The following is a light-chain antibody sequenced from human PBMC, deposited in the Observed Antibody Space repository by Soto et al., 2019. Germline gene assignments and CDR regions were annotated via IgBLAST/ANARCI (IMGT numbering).Light chain of an antibody. V-gene: IGKV3-15*01. CDR2: GAS. J-gene: IGKJ2*01. CDR1: ESVSSN. Sequence: EIGMTQSPATLSVSPVERVTVSCSASESVSSNLAWYQQKAGQAPRLLIYGASTRATGIPARLSGSGSGTEFTLTISTLQSDDVAIYYCQQYNSWPPYTFGQGTKLEI. CDR3: QQYNSWPPYT.